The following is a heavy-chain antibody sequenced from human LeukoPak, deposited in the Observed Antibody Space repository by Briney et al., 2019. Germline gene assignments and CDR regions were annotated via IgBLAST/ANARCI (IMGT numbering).Heavy chain of an antibody. CDR2: IFYSGST. J-gene: IGHJ3*02. V-gene: IGHV4-39*07. CDR1: GGSISTSNYY. Sequence: SETLSLTCTVSGGSISTSNYYWGWIRQPPGKGLEWIGNIFYSGSTNYNPSLKSRVTISVDKSKNQFSLKLSSVTAADTAVYYCRGVVDAFDIWGQGTMVTVSS. CDR3: RGVVDAFDI.